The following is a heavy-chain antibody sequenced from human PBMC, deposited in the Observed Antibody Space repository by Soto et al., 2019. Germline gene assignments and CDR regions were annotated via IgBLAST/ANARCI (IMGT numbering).Heavy chain of an antibody. CDR2: IYHSGST. V-gene: IGHV4-30-2*01. CDR1: GGSISSGGYS. CDR3: ARVPDR. J-gene: IGHJ5*02. Sequence: PSETPSLTCAVSGGSISSGGYSWSWIRQPPGKGLEWIGYIYHSGSTYYNPSLKSRVTISVDRSKNQFSLKLSSVTAADTAVYYCARVPDRWGQGTLVTVSS. D-gene: IGHD2-2*01.